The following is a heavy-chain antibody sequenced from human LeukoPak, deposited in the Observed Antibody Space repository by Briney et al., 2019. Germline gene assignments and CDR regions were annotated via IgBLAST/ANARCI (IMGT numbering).Heavy chain of an antibody. V-gene: IGHV5-51*01. J-gene: IGHJ4*02. CDR2: ISPGDSDT. Sequence: GESLKISCKGSGYSLTSYWISWVRQMPGKGLEWMGIISPGDSDTRYSPSFQGQVTISADKSISTAYLQWSSLKASDTAMYYCARTGTGTPGSGYDPRPFDYWGQGTLVTVSS. CDR3: ARTGTGTPGSGYDPRPFDY. CDR1: GYSLTSYW. D-gene: IGHD5-12*01.